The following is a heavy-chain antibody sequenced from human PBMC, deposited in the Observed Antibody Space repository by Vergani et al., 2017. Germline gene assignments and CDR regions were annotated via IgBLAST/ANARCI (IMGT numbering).Heavy chain of an antibody. D-gene: IGHD5-18*01. V-gene: IGHV3-30*02. CDR2: IRYDGSNK. Sequence: VQLVESGGGLVKPGGSLRLSCAASGFTFSSYGMHWVRQAPGKGLEWVAFIRYDGSNKYYADSVKGRFTISRDNSKNTLYLQMNSLRAEDTAVYYCAKGKRGYSYGYVDYWGQGTLVTVSS. J-gene: IGHJ4*02. CDR1: GFTFSSYG. CDR3: AKGKRGYSYGYVDY.